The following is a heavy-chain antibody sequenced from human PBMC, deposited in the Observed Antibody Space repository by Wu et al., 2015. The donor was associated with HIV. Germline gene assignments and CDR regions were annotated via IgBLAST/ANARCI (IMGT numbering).Heavy chain of an antibody. J-gene: IGHJ4*02. Sequence: QVRLVQSGGDVKKPGASVKVSCKASGYTFNKYAITWVRQAPGQGLEWMGWISPYNGNTNYVKKFKDRFTMTADTSTNTAYMELRSLRSDDTASYYCARVPSYKPLDFWGQGTLVTVSS. V-gene: IGHV1-18*01. CDR2: ISPYNGNT. CDR1: GYTFNKYA. CDR3: ARVPSYKPLDF. D-gene: IGHD1-1*01.